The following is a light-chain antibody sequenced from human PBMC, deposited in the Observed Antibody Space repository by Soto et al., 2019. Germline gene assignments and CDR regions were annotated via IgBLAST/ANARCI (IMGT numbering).Light chain of an antibody. CDR1: QSVDSTY. CDR2: ATS. V-gene: IGKV3-20*01. CDR3: HYHDSSPEFA. Sequence: EIVLTQSPGPLSLSPGERATLSCRASQSVDSTYLAWYQQKPDQSPRLLIYATSTRAAGIPDRFSASGSGTEFTLTITRLEPEDFAVYYCHYHDSSPEFAFGPGTKVDIK. J-gene: IGKJ3*01.